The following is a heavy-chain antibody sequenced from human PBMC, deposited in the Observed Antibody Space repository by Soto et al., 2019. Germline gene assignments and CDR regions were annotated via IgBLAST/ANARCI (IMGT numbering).Heavy chain of an antibody. Sequence: GGSLRLSCTASGFTFGDYAMSWVRQAPGKGLEWVGFIRSKGSGGTSEYAASVKGRFTFSRDDSKSIAYLQMNSRKIEDTAVYYCTRDQPITPWGQGTMVTVSS. CDR2: IRSKGSGGTS. CDR3: TRDQPITP. CDR1: GFTFGDYA. J-gene: IGHJ3*01. D-gene: IGHD3-10*01. V-gene: IGHV3-49*04.